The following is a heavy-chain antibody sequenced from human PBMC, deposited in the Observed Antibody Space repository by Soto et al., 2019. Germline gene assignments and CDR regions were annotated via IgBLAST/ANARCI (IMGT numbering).Heavy chain of an antibody. CDR1: GFPFSSSW. CDR2: INRDGTNT. CDR3: VPAEHS. J-gene: IGHJ5*02. V-gene: IGHV3-74*01. D-gene: IGHD3-3*02. Sequence: EVQVVESGGGLVQPGGALRLSCAASGFPFSSSWMHWVRQAPGKGLVWVSLINRDGTNTNYADSAKGRFTISRDNAKNTLYLQMDSLRPEDTAIYYCVPAEHSWGQGTLVTVSS.